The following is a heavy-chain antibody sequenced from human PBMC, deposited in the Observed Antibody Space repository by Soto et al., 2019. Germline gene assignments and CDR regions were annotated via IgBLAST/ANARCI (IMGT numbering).Heavy chain of an antibody. Sequence: GSLRLSCVASGFIFSNCWMHWVRQAPGMGLVWVSHINSDGSSTTYADSVKGRFTISRDSAKNTLYLQMNSLRAEDTAVYYCVRAIGHYGMDVWGRGTTVTVSS. V-gene: IGHV3-74*01. CDR2: INSDGSST. D-gene: IGHD3-22*01. CDR3: VRAIGHYGMDV. CDR1: GFIFSNCW. J-gene: IGHJ6*02.